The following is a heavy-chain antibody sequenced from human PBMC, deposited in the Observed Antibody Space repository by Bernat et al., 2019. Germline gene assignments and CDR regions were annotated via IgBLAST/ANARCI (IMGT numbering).Heavy chain of an antibody. CDR2: IRSKANSYAT. D-gene: IGHD3-10*01. CDR3: TTQAMVQGVVFDY. Sequence: EVQLVESGGGLVQPGGSLKLSCAASGFTFSGSAMHWVRQASGKGLEWGGRIRSKANSYATAYAASVKGRFTISRDDSKNTAYLQMNSLKTEDTAVYYCTTQAMVQGVVFDYWGQGTLVTVSS. CDR1: GFTFSGSA. V-gene: IGHV3-73*02. J-gene: IGHJ4*02.